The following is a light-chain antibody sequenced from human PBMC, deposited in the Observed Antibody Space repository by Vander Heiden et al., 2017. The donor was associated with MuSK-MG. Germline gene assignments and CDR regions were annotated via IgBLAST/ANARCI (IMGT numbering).Light chain of an antibody. CDR2: SAS. CDR3: QQGYTTPLT. J-gene: IGKJ4*01. V-gene: IGKV1-39*01. Sequence: DIQLTQSPSSLSASVGDRVTITCRASQTIFNYLNWYQQSPGKAPKLQIYSASTLQSGTPPRFSGSGSGTDFTLVISSLQPEDFATYYCQQGYTTPLTFGGGTKIETK. CDR1: QTIFNY.